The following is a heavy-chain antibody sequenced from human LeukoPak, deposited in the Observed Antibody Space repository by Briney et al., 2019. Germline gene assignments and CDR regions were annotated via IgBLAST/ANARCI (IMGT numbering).Heavy chain of an antibody. Sequence: QPGGYLRLSCAASGSYWMHWVNQAPGEGLVWVSHINSDGSWTSYADSVKGRFTISKDNAKNTVYLQMNSLRAEDTAVYYCVSFYETYWGRGTLVTVSS. D-gene: IGHD2/OR15-2a*01. V-gene: IGHV3-74*01. CDR2: INSDGSWT. CDR1: GSYW. CDR3: VSFYETY. J-gene: IGHJ4*02.